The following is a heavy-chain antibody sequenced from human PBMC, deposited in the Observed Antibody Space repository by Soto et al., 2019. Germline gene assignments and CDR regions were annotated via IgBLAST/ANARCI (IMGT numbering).Heavy chain of an antibody. V-gene: IGHV1-3*01. J-gene: IGHJ2*01. D-gene: IGHD3-9*01. CDR3: ARGLRYFDWLASGAYFDL. CDR1: GYTFTSYA. CDR2: INAGNGNT. Sequence: ASVKVSCKASGYTFTSYAMHWVRQAPGQRLEWMGWINAGNGNTKYSQKFQGRVTITRDTSASTAYMELSSLRSEDTAVYYCARGLRYFDWLASGAYFDLWGRGTLVTVS.